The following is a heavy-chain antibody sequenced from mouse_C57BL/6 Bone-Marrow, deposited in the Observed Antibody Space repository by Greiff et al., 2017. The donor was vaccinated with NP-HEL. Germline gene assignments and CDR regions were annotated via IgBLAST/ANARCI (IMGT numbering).Heavy chain of an antibody. CDR2: IYPGSGST. D-gene: IGHD2-3*01. CDR1: GYTFTSYW. J-gene: IGHJ3*01. Sequence: VQLQQPGAELVKPGASVKMSCKASGYTFTSYWITWVKQRPGQGLEWIGDIYPGSGSTNYNEKFKSKATLTVDTSSSTAYMQLSSLTSEDSAVYYCARHGIYDGYSWFAYWGQGTLVTVSA. CDR3: ARHGIYDGYSWFAY. V-gene: IGHV1-55*01.